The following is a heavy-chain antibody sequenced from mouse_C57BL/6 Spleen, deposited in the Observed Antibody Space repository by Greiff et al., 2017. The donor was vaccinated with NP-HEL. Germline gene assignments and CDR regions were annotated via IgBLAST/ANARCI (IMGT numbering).Heavy chain of an antibody. CDR3: ARSGYYGSSPPWYFDV. J-gene: IGHJ1*03. Sequence: QVQLQQSGPELVKPGASVKLSCKASGYTFTSYDINWVKQRPGQGLEWIGWIYPRDGSTKYNEKFKGKATLTVDTSSSTAYMELHSLTSEDSAVYFCARSGYYGSSPPWYFDVWGTGTTVTVSS. D-gene: IGHD1-1*01. CDR1: GYTFTSYD. V-gene: IGHV1-85*01. CDR2: IYPRDGST.